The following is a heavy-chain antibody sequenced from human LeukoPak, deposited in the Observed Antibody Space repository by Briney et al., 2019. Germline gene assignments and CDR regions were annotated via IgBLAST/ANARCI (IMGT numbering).Heavy chain of an antibody. CDR2: ISNSGDAT. Sequence: GGSLRLSCAASGFTFSDYGMSWVRQAPGQGLEWVSTISNSGDATYYADSVRGRFSISRDNSKKTLFLKMSSLRAEDAAIYYCAKSGPYYFQYWGQGTLVTVSS. V-gene: IGHV3-23*01. CDR3: AKSGPYYFQY. CDR1: GFTFSDYG. J-gene: IGHJ4*02.